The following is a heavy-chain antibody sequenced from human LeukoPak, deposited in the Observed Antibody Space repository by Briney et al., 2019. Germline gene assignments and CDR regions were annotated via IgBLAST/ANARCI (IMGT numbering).Heavy chain of an antibody. CDR1: GFTFSNLH. CDR2: ISDSGGNT. V-gene: IGHV3-23*01. J-gene: IGHJ4*02. CDR3: AKELRSISATTGFDY. Sequence: GSLRLSCAASGFTFSNLHMTWVRQSPGKGLEWVSAISDSGGNTWYADSVKGRFTISRDNSKNTVYLQMNSLRAEDTAVYYCAKELRSISATTGFDYWGQGTLVTVSS. D-gene: IGHD1-20*01.